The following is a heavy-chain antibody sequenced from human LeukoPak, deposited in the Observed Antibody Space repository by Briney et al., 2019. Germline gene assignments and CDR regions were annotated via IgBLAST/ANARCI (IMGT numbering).Heavy chain of an antibody. CDR1: GYTFTNYY. CDR2: INPNSGGT. J-gene: IGHJ4*02. V-gene: IGHV1-2*02. Sequence: ASVKVSCKASGYTFTNYYIHWVRQAPGQGLEWMGWINPNSGGTNYAQNFQGRVAMTRDTSISTAYMELSRLRSDDTAVYYCAREGDSDYGDYCFDYWGQGTLVTVSS. CDR3: AREGDSDYGDYCFDY. D-gene: IGHD4-17*01.